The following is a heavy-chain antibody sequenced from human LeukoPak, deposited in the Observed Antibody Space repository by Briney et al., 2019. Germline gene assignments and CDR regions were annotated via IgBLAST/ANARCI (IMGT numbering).Heavy chain of an antibody. CDR1: GFTFSSYW. CDR2: IKQDGSEK. J-gene: IGHJ6*03. V-gene: IGHV3-7*01. CDR3: ARMMVRGVIGQYYYYYMDV. Sequence: PGGSLRLSCAASGFTFSSYWMSWVRQAPGKGLEWVANIKQDGSEKYYVDSVKGRFTISRDNAKHSLYLQMNSLRAEDTAVYYCARMMVRGVIGQYYYYYMDVWGKGTTVTVSS. D-gene: IGHD3-10*01.